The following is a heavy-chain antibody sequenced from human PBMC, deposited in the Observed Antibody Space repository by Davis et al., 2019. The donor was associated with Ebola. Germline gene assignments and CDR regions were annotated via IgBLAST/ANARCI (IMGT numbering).Heavy chain of an antibody. J-gene: IGHJ4*02. CDR1: GYTFTSYY. CDR3: ARTYYYGSGSHYYFDY. D-gene: IGHD3-10*01. V-gene: IGHV1-46*03. Sequence: ASVQVSCKASGYTFTSYYMHWVRQPPGQGLEWMGIINPSGGSTSYAQKFQARVTMTRDTSTSTVYMELSSLRSEDTAVYYCARTYYYGSGSHYYFDYWGQGTLVTVSS. CDR2: INPSGGST.